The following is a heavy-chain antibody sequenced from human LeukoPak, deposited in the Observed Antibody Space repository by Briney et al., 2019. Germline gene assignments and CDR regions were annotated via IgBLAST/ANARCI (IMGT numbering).Heavy chain of an antibody. CDR3: ARDLYGGNSVYWFDP. J-gene: IGHJ5*02. Sequence: SQTLSLTCTVSGGSISSGSYYWSWIRQPVGKGLEWIGRIYTSGSTNYNPSLKSRVTISVDTSKNQFSLKLSSVTAADTAVYYCARDLYGGNSVYWFDPWGQGTLVTVSS. CDR2: IYTSGST. V-gene: IGHV4-61*02. D-gene: IGHD4-23*01. CDR1: GGSISSGSYY.